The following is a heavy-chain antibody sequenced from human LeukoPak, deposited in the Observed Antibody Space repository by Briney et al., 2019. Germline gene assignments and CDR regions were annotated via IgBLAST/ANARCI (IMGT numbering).Heavy chain of an antibody. J-gene: IGHJ4*02. Sequence: GGSLRLSCAASGFTFSSYWVSWVRQAPGKGLEWVANIKQDGSEKYYVDSVKGRFTISSDNAKNSLYLQMNRLRAEDTAVYHCTREGLMLVSDGYFDYWGQGTLVTVSS. V-gene: IGHV3-7*01. D-gene: IGHD3-22*01. CDR3: TREGLMLVSDGYFDY. CDR2: IKQDGSEK. CDR1: GFTFSSYW.